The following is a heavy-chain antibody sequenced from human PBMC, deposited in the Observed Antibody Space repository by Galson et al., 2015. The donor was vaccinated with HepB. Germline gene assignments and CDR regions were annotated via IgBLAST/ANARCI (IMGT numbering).Heavy chain of an antibody. V-gene: IGHV1-2*06. CDR1: GYTFTGYY. CDR2: INPNSGGT. J-gene: IGHJ2*01. CDR3: ARDDYGDYEWYFDL. Sequence: SVKVSCKASGYTFTGYYMHWVRQAPGQGLEWMGRINPNSGGTNYAQKFQGRVTMTRDTSISTAYMELSRLRSDDTAVYYCARDDYGDYEWYFDLWGRGTLVTVSS. D-gene: IGHD4-17*01.